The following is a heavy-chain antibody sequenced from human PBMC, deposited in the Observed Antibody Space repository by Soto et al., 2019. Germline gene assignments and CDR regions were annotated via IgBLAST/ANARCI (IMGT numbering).Heavy chain of an antibody. Sequence: GGSLRLSCAASGFTFSSYAMTWVLQAPGKGLEWVSAISGSGGSTYHADSVKGRFTISRDNSKNTLYLQMNSLRAEDTAVYYCAKDRSSGWYSDVWGQGTTVTVSS. CDR1: GFTFSSYA. CDR2: ISGSGGST. J-gene: IGHJ6*02. V-gene: IGHV3-23*01. CDR3: AKDRSSGWYSDV. D-gene: IGHD6-19*01.